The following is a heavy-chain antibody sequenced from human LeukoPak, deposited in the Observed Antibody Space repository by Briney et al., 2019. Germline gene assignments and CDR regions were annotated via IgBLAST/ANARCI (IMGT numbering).Heavy chain of an antibody. J-gene: IGHJ4*02. CDR2: VNHAANT. D-gene: IGHD2-15*01. CDR1: GESLNPYY. V-gene: IGHV4-34*01. Sequence: SETLSLTCAVCGESLNPYYWNWLRQPPGKPLEYIGEVNHAANTNYNPSLKTRVTLSVDTSKNQFSLTLTSVSAADTAVYLCARGSSFDGYCAAGACYSGYYDTWGQGTPVTVSS. CDR3: ARGSSFDGYCAAGACYSGYYDT.